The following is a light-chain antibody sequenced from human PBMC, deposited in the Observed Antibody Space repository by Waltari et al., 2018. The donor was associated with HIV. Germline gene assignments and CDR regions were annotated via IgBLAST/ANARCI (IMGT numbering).Light chain of an antibody. V-gene: IGKV3-15*01. Sequence: EIVMTQSPATLTVSQGDRGPLSCRASENINTTLAWYQLKPGQAPRLLISGASTRATGIPARFSGSGSGTDFTLNIGTLQSEDFAVYYCQQYNKWPRTFGRGTKVEI. CDR1: ENINTT. CDR3: QQYNKWPRT. J-gene: IGKJ4*02. CDR2: GAS.